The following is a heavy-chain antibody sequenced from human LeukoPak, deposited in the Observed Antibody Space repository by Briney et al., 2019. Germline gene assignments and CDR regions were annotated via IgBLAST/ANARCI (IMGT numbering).Heavy chain of an antibody. V-gene: IGHV3-23*01. CDR2: ISSSGGRT. Sequence: PGGSLRLSCAASGLSGRLYAMSWVRQAPGKGLEWVSGISSSGGRTYYSDSVEGRFTISRDNSKNTLYLQMNNLRVEDTAIYYCAKGKGYFYYMDVWGKGTTVTVSS. CDR3: AKGKGYFYYMDV. J-gene: IGHJ6*03. CDR1: GLSGRLYA.